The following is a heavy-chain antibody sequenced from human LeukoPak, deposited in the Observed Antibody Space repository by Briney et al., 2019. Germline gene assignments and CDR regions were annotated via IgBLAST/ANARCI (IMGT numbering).Heavy chain of an antibody. CDR1: GGSFSGYY. J-gene: IGHJ5*02. Sequence: SETLSLTCAVYGGSFSGYYWSWIPQPPGQGLEWIGEINHSGSTNYNPSLKSRVTISVDTSKNQFSLKLSSVTAADTAVYYCARGRPGYCSSTSCYMRSNWFDPWGQGTLVTVSS. D-gene: IGHD2-2*02. CDR3: ARGRPGYCSSTSCYMRSNWFDP. V-gene: IGHV4-34*01. CDR2: INHSGST.